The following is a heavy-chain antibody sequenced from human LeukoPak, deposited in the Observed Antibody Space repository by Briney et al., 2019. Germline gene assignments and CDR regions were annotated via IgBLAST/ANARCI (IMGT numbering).Heavy chain of an antibody. V-gene: IGHV3-74*01. J-gene: IGHJ4*02. Sequence: GGSLRLSCAASGFTFSNYWMHWVRQTPGKGLVWVSRINSDASVTTYADSVKGRFTISRDNAKDTLYLQMNSLRAEDTAVYYCARVTAVAGTSVGVDAWGQGILVTVS. CDR2: INSDASVT. CDR1: GFTFSNYW. D-gene: IGHD6-19*01. CDR3: ARVTAVAGTSVGVDA.